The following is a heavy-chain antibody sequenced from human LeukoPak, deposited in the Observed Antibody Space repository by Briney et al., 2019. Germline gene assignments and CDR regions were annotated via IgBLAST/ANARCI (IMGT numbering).Heavy chain of an antibody. V-gene: IGHV4-4*07. Sequence: SETLSLTCTVSGGSISSYYWSWIRQPAGKGLEWIGRIYTSGSTNYNPSLKSRVTMSVDTSKNQFSLKLSSVTAADTAVYYCARAVYRTTGFSNIWKNFDIWGQGTMVTVSS. CDR1: GGSISSYY. CDR2: IYTSGST. CDR3: ARAVYRTTGFSNIWKNFDI. J-gene: IGHJ3*02. D-gene: IGHD6-13*01.